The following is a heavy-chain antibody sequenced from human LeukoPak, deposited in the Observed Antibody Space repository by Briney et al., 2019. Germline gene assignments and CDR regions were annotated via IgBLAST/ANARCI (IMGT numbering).Heavy chain of an antibody. CDR2: IYYSGSS. J-gene: IGHJ4*02. Sequence: SETLSLTCSVSGGSISSGNYYWSWLRQHPEKGLEWIGYIYYSGSSYYNPSLKSRVTILVDTSKNQFSLKLTSVTAADTAVYYCARYGDYAFDYWGQGTLVTVSS. CDR3: ARYGDYAFDY. D-gene: IGHD4-17*01. CDR1: GGSISSGNYY. V-gene: IGHV4-31*03.